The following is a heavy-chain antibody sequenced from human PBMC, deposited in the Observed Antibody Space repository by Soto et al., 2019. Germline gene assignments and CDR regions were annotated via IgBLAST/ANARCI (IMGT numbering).Heavy chain of an antibody. V-gene: IGHV4-31*03. D-gene: IGHD6-19*01. CDR1: GYSITAGGYY. J-gene: IGHJ5*02. CDR3: ARMYSSGSGWFHP. CDR2: FYSSGSI. Sequence: SETLSLTCFVSGYSITAGGYYWSWIRHHPGKGLEWIGSFYSSGSIIYNPPLRSRVSISGDTSSNQFSMSLTSVTAADTARYYCARMYSSGSGWFHPWGQGTLVTVSS.